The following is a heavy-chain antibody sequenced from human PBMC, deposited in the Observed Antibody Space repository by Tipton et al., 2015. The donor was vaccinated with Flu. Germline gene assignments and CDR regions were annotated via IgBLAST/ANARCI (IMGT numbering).Heavy chain of an antibody. CDR1: GFTFDDYA. Sequence: SLRLSCATSGFTFDDYAMHWVRQVPGKGLVWVSGIDWNSETIGYADSVKGRFTTSRDNAKNSLYLQMDSLRAEDTAVYYCARRDYSNYVSDPKNWFDPWGQGTLVTVSS. D-gene: IGHD4-11*01. J-gene: IGHJ5*02. V-gene: IGHV3-9*01. CDR2: IDWNSETI. CDR3: ARRDYSNYVSDPKNWFDP.